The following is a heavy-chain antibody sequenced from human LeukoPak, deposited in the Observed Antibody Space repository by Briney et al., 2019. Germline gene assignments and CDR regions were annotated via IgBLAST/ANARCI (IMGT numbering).Heavy chain of an antibody. CDR1: GFTFNNYG. V-gene: IGHV3-30*18. J-gene: IGHJ4*02. Sequence: GGSLRLSCAASGFTFNNYGMHWVRQAPGKGLEWVAVISYDGRNKHYPDSVKGRFTISRDISTDTLWLQMDSLRTEDTAVYYCAKGPLRGTAAAIDYWGQGTLVTVSP. CDR2: ISYDGRNK. D-gene: IGHD2-2*01. CDR3: AKGPLRGTAAAIDY.